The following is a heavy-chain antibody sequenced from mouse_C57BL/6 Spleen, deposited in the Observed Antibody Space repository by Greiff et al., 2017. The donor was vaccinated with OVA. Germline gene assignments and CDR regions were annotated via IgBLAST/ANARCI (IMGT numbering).Heavy chain of an antibody. V-gene: IGHV5-17*01. CDR2: ISSGSSTI. CDR3: ARNSNYDYAMDY. J-gene: IGHJ4*01. D-gene: IGHD2-5*01. CDR1: GFTFNDYG. Sequence: VQRVESGGGLVKPGGSLKLSCAASGFTFNDYGMHWVRQAPEKGLEWVAYISSGSSTIYYADTVKGRFTISRDNAKNTLFLQMTSLRSEDTAMYYCARNSNYDYAMDYWGQGTSVTVSS.